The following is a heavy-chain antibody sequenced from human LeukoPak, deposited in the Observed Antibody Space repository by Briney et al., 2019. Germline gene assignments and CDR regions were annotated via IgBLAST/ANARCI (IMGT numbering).Heavy chain of an antibody. CDR3: ARGKQYSSSSYWFDS. D-gene: IGHD6-6*01. CDR2: VYSGGST. CDR1: GGSISSSSYY. J-gene: IGHJ5*01. V-gene: IGHV4-39*07. Sequence: SETLSLTCTVSGGSISSSSYYWGWIRQPPGKGLEWIGIVYSGGSTYYHPSLMSRVTISVDTSKIQFSLKLTSVTAADTAMYYCARGKQYSSSSYWFDSWGQGTLVTVSS.